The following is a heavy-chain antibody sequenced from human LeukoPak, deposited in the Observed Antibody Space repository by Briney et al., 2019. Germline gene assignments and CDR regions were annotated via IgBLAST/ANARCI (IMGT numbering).Heavy chain of an antibody. D-gene: IGHD3-3*01. CDR3: ARGGVRIFGVVIDYYGSVYLDY. CDR2: INHSGST. Sequence: SETLSLTCAVYGGSFSGYYWSWIRQPPGKGLEWIGEINHSGSTNYNPPLKSRVTISVDTSKNQFSLKLSSVTAADTAVYYCARGGVRIFGVVIDYYGSVYLDYWGQGTLVTVSS. J-gene: IGHJ4*02. CDR1: GGSFSGYY. V-gene: IGHV4-34*01.